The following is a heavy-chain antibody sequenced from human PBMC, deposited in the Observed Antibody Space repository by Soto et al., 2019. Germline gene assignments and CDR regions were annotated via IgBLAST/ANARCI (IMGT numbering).Heavy chain of an antibody. CDR1: GDSISSNVW. CDR2: AYHNGLT. D-gene: IGHD6-19*01. J-gene: IGHJ4*02. V-gene: IGHV4-4*02. Sequence: SETLSLTCAVSGDSISSNVWWSWARQPPGKGLEWIGEAYHNGLTDYNPSLKSRVTMSVDTSKNEFSLKLTSVTAADTAIYYCARDAAVPGESDRFDYWGQGTLVTVS. CDR3: ARDAAVPGESDRFDY.